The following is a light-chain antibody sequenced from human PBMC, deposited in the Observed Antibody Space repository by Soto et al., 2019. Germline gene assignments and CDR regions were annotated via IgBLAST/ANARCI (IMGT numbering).Light chain of an antibody. CDR2: DVS. CDR1: SRDAGGYNF. Sequence: QSVLTQPASGSGSPGQSITISCTGTSRDAGGYNFVSWYQQHPGTAPKLIIYDVSNRPLGVSYRFSGSKSGNPASRTISGLQAEDEADYYCSSYTSGSTFVFGGGTKVTVL. V-gene: IGLV2-14*01. J-gene: IGLJ2*01. CDR3: SSYTSGSTFV.